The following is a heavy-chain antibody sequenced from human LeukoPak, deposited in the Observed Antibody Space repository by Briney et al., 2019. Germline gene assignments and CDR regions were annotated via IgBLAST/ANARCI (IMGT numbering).Heavy chain of an antibody. D-gene: IGHD3-9*01. CDR3: ASDNY. V-gene: IGHV4-39*01. Sequence: PSETLSLTCTVSGGSISTNSFHWVWIRQPPGKGLEWIGSHHYSGDTYYSPSLQSRVTISGDTSKNQFSLKLTSVTAADTAFYYCASDNYWGQGTLVTVSS. CDR2: HHYSGDT. J-gene: IGHJ4*02. CDR1: GGSISTNSFH.